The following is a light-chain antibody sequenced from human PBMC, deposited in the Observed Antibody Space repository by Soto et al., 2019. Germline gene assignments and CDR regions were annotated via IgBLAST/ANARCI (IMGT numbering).Light chain of an antibody. Sequence: EIVLTQSPGTLSLSPWERATLSCRASQTVSSSLAWYQQKPGQAPRLLIYGASNRATGIPDRFSGSGSGTDFTLTISRLGPEDFAVYYCQQYGSSGTFGQGTKVDIK. CDR1: QTVSSS. CDR2: GAS. J-gene: IGKJ1*01. V-gene: IGKV3-20*01. CDR3: QQYGSSGT.